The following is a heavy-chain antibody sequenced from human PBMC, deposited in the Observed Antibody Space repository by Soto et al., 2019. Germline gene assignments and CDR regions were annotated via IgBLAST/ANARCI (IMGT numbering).Heavy chain of an antibody. CDR3: AHRVLRTVFGLVTTTAIYFDF. CDR1: GFSLTTSGVG. CDR2: IYWDDDK. Sequence: QITLNESGPTVVRPTETLTLTCRISGFSLTTSGVGVGWIRQSPGKAPEWLALIYWDDDKRYSASLKSRLTHNTDFFKNLVGPTVFLLDPPDTGMYYCAHRVLRTVFGLVTTTAIYFDFWGQGTPVAVSS. D-gene: IGHD3-3*01. J-gene: IGHJ4*02. V-gene: IGHV2-5*02.